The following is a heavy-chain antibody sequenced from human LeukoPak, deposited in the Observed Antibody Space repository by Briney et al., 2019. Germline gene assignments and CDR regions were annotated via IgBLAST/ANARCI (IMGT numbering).Heavy chain of an antibody. V-gene: IGHV1-2*02. Sequence: ASVTVSFKSSVYTFTDYYMHWVRQAPGQGLEWMGWINPNSGGTNYAQKFQGRVTMTRDTSISTAYMELSRLRSDDTAVYYCARVGMGIFGVVGSYYYYMDVWGKGTTVTVSS. J-gene: IGHJ6*03. D-gene: IGHD3-3*01. CDR3: ARVGMGIFGVVGSYYYYMDV. CDR2: INPNSGGT. CDR1: VYTFTDYY.